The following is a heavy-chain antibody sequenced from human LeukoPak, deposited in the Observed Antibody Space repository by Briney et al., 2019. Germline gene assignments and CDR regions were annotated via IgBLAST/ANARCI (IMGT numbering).Heavy chain of an antibody. CDR1: GYTFTSYY. Sequence: SVKVSCKASGYTFTSYYMHWVRQAPGQGLEWMGGIIPIFGTANYAQKFQGRVTITADKSTSTAYMELSSLRSEDTAVYYCARERSSGYNDAFDIWGQGTMVTVSS. D-gene: IGHD3-22*01. CDR3: ARERSSGYNDAFDI. CDR2: IIPIFGTA. V-gene: IGHV1-69*06. J-gene: IGHJ3*02.